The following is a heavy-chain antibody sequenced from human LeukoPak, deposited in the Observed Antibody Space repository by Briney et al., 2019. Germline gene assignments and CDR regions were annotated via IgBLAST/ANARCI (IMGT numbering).Heavy chain of an antibody. CDR3: AKDLRRYCSSTSCYAPDY. J-gene: IGHJ4*02. D-gene: IGHD2-2*01. Sequence: GGTLRLSCAASGFTFSSYGMSWVRQAPGKGLEWVSVIYSGGSTYYADSVKGRFTISRDNSKNTLYLQMNSLRAEDTAVYYCAKDLRRYCSSTSCYAPDYWGQGTLVTVSS. CDR1: GFTFSSYG. CDR2: IYSGGST. V-gene: IGHV3-66*02.